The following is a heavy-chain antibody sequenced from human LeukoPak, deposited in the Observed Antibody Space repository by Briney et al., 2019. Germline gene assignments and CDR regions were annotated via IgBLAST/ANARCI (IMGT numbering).Heavy chain of an antibody. V-gene: IGHV1-2*02. CDR3: ARETPADYGGNDWFDP. CDR1: GYTFTGYY. J-gene: IGHJ5*02. Sequence: GASVKVSCKASGYTFTGYYMHWVRQAPGQGLEWMGWINPNSGGTNYAQKFQGRVTMTRDTSISTAYMELSRLRSDDTAVYYCARETPADYGGNDWFDPWGQGTLVTVSS. CDR2: INPNSGGT. D-gene: IGHD4-23*01.